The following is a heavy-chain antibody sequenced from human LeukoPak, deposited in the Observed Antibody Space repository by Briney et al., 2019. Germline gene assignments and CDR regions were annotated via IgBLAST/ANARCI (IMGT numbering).Heavy chain of an antibody. CDR2: IVVGSGNT. D-gene: IGHD3-16*01. Sequence: SVKVSCKASGFTFTSSAMQWMRQTRGQRLEWIGWIVVGSGNTNYAQKFQERVTITRDMSTSTAYMELSSLRSEDTAVYYCAADLSLGDGDYGMDVWGQGTTVTVSS. CDR3: AADLSLGDGDYGMDV. CDR1: GFTFTSSA. V-gene: IGHV1-58*02. J-gene: IGHJ6*02.